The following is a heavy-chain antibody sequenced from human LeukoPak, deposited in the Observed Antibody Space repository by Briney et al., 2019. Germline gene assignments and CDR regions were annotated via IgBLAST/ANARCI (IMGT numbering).Heavy chain of an antibody. J-gene: IGHJ4*02. CDR3: ARGSITMVRGVSYYFDY. CDR2: INHSGST. V-gene: IGHV4-34*01. CDR1: GGSFSGYY. D-gene: IGHD3-10*01. Sequence: SETLSLTCAVYGGSFSGYYWSWLRQPPGKGLEWIGEINHSGSTNYNPSLKSRVTISVDTSKNQFSLKLSSVTAADTAVYYCARGSITMVRGVSYYFDYWGQGTLVTVSS.